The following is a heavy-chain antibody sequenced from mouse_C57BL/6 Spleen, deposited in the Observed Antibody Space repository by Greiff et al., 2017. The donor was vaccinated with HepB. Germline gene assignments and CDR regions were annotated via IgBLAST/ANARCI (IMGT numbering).Heavy chain of an antibody. J-gene: IGHJ2*01. CDR2: IRLKSDNYAT. D-gene: IGHD2-3*01. CDR1: GFTFSNYW. V-gene: IGHV6-3*01. Sequence: EVQLQESGGGLVQPGGSMKLSCVASGFTFSNYWMNWVRQSPEKGLEWVAQIRLKSDNYATPYAESVKGRFTISRDDSKSSVYLQMNNLRAEDTGIYYCLIYDGSTGDYWGQGTTLTVSS. CDR3: LIYDGSTGDY.